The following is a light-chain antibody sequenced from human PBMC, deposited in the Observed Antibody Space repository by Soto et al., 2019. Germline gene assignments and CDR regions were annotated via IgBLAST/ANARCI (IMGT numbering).Light chain of an antibody. J-gene: IGKJ5*01. CDR1: QTISGY. Sequence: DIQMTQSPSSLSASVGDRVTITCRASQTISGYLNWYQQKPGKAPELLIYAASYLGNGVPSRFSGSGSGTYFTLTISSLEPEDSAVYYCQQRNVWPPVTFGQGTRLEI. CDR3: QQRNVWPPVT. CDR2: AAS. V-gene: IGKV1-39*01.